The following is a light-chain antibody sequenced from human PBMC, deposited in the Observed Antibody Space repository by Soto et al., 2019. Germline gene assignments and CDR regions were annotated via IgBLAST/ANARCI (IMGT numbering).Light chain of an antibody. CDR3: QQYNNWPAPIT. Sequence: EIVMTQSPATLSVSPGERATLSCRASQSVSSNLAWYQQKPGQAPRLLIYGASTRATGIPARFSGSGSGTEFTLTISSLQSEDLAVYYCQQYNNWPAPITFGQGTRLESK. CDR1: QSVSSN. J-gene: IGKJ5*01. CDR2: GAS. V-gene: IGKV3-15*01.